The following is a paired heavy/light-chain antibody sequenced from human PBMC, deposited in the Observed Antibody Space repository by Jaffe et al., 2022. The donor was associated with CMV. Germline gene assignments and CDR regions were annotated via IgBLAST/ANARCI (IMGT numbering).Light chain of an antibody. CDR3: MQGTHWPPT. J-gene: IGKJ2*01. CDR1: QSLVHSDGNTY. V-gene: IGKV2-30*02. CDR2: KVS. Sequence: DVVMTQSPLSLPVTLGQPASISCRSSQSLVHSDGNTYLNWFQQRPGQSPRRLIYKVSNRDSGVPDRFSGSGSGTDFTLKISRVEAEDVGVYYCMQGTHWPPTFGQGTKLEIK.
Heavy chain of an antibody. V-gene: IGHV1-69*01. CDR2: IIPIFGTA. D-gene: IGHD5-12*01. CDR3: ARDPRRYSGYDYFPALDAFDI. Sequence: QVQLVQSGAEVKKPGSSVKVSCKASGGTFSSYAISWVRQAPGQGLEWMGGIIPIFGTANYAQKFQGRVTITADESTSTAYMELSSLRSEDTAVYYCARDPRRYSGYDYFPALDAFDIWGQGTMVTVSS. J-gene: IGHJ3*02. CDR1: GGTFSSYA.